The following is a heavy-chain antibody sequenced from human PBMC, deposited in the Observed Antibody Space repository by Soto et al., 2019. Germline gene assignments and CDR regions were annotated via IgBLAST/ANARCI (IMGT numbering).Heavy chain of an antibody. CDR1: GGSISSYY. D-gene: IGHD1-26*01. Sequence: SETLSLTCTISGGSISSYYWIWIRQTPGKGLEWIGYVYFSGSTNYNPSLKSRVLISIDTSRNQFSLKLNSVTAADTAVYYCARDHKWDGMDVWGQGTTVTVSS. CDR3: ARDHKWDGMDV. J-gene: IGHJ6*02. V-gene: IGHV4-59*12. CDR2: VYFSGST.